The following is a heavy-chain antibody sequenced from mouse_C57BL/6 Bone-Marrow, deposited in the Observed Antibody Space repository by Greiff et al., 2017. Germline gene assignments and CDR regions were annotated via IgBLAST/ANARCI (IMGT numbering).Heavy chain of an antibody. CDR3: AKFRGDY. V-gene: IGHV1-82*01. J-gene: IGHJ2*01. Sequence: QVQLQQSGPELAKPGASVKISCKASGYAFSSSWMNWVKQRPGKGLEWIGRIYPGDGDTNYNGKFKGKATLTADKSSSTAYMQLSSLTSEDSAVYFCAKFRGDYWGQGTTLTVSS. CDR1: GYAFSSSW. CDR2: IYPGDGDT.